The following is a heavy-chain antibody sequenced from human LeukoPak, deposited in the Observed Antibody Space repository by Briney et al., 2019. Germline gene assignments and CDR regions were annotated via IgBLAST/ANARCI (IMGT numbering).Heavy chain of an antibody. CDR1: GFTFSSYS. D-gene: IGHD1-26*01. Sequence: PGGSLRLSCAASGFTFSSYSMNWVRQAPGKGLEWVSSISSSSSYIYYADSVKGRFTISRDNAKKSLYLQMNSLRAEDTAVYYCARDYSGGSYSWFDPWGQGTLVTVSS. J-gene: IGHJ5*02. CDR3: ARDYSGGSYSWFDP. V-gene: IGHV3-21*01. CDR2: ISSSSSYI.